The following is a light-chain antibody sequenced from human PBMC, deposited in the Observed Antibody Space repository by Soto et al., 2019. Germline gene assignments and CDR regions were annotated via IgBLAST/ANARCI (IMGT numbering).Light chain of an antibody. CDR1: QSVSSSY. CDR2: GAS. CDR3: QHYDSLPIT. Sequence: EIVLTQSPGTLSLSPGERATLSCRASQSVSSSYLAWYQQKPGQPPRLLIYGASSRATGIPDRFSGSGSATDFTLTISRLEPEDFAVFYCQHYDSLPITFGQGTRLETK. J-gene: IGKJ5*01. V-gene: IGKV3-20*01.